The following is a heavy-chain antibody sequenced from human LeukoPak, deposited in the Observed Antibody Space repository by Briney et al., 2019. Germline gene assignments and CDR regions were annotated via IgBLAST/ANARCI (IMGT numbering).Heavy chain of an antibody. CDR3: ARDPGMVATVRAFGI. Sequence: ASVKDSFKASGYTFTSHHRHWVRQAPGQGLEWMGLINPSGGSTSNAQKLQGRFTMTRETSKSTVYMELSSLRSEDTAVYYCARDPGMVATVRAFGIWDQGKIVTVSS. CDR1: GYTFTSHH. J-gene: IGHJ3*02. CDR2: INPSGGST. D-gene: IGHD5-12*01. V-gene: IGHV1-46*01.